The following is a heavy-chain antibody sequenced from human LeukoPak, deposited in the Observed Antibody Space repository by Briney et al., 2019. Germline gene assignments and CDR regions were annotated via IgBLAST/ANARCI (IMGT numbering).Heavy chain of an antibody. Sequence: ASVRVSCKTSGYTFTNYDIYWVRQAPGQGREGMGWMNPNSLNTGYAQKFQGRVTITRNTSISTAYMELSSLRSEDTAVYYCARGLGYCSSTSCLPDYYYYYMDVWGKGTTVTVSS. CDR2: MNPNSLNT. D-gene: IGHD2-2*01. V-gene: IGHV1-8*03. CDR1: GYTFTNYD. CDR3: ARGLGYCSSTSCLPDYYYYYMDV. J-gene: IGHJ6*03.